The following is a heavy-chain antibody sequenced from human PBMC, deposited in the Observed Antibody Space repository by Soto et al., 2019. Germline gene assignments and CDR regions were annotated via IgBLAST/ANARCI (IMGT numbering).Heavy chain of an antibody. D-gene: IGHD6-6*01. J-gene: IGHJ6*02. CDR1: GDSVSSNSGA. CDR3: ARDGGGYSTSLAMDV. CDR2: TFYRSKWYS. Sequence: SQTLSLTCAISGDSVSSNSGAWSWIRQSPSRGLEWLGRTFYRSKWYSDYAVSLRGRITINSDTSKNQFSLQLNSVTPEDTAIYFCARDGGGYSTSLAMDVWGQGTPVTVSS. V-gene: IGHV6-1*01.